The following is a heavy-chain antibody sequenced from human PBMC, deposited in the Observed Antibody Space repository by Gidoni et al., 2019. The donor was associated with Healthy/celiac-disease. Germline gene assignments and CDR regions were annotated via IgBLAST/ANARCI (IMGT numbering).Heavy chain of an antibody. CDR1: GGSISSYY. J-gene: IGHJ2*01. D-gene: IGHD4-17*01. CDR2: IYYSGST. CDR3: ARVPTVTSPLYWYFDL. Sequence: QVQLQESGPGLVKPSETLSLTCTVSGGSISSYYWSWIRQPPGKGLEWIGYIYYSGSTNYNPALKSRVTISVDTSKNQFSLKLSSVTAADTAVYYCARVPTVTSPLYWYFDLWGRGTLVTVSS. V-gene: IGHV4-59*01.